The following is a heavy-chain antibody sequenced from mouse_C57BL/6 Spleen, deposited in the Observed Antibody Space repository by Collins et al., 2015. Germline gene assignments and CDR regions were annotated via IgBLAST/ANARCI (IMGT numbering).Heavy chain of an antibody. CDR1: GYTFTSYW. J-gene: IGHJ1*01. V-gene: IGHV1-7*01. CDR2: INPSTGYT. D-gene: IGHD1-2*01. CDR3: ARKGYGYPAASFDV. Sequence: QLQQSGAELAKPGASVKMSCKASGYTFTSYWMHWVKQRPGQGLEWIGYINPSTGYTEYNQKFKDKATLTADKSSSTAYMQLSSLTSEDSAVYYCARKGYGYPAASFDVWGAGTTVTVSS.